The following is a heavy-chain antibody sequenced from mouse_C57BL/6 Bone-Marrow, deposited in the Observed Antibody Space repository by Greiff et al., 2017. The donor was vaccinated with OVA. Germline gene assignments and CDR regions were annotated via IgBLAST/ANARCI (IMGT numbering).Heavy chain of an antibody. Sequence: EVKVVESGGDLVKPGGSLKLSCAASGFTFSSYGMSWVRQTPDKRLEWVATISSGGSYTYYPDSVKGRFTISRDNAKNTLYLQMSSLKSEDTAMYYCARDGYYGSSFLDYWGQGTTLTVSS. CDR2: ISSGGSYT. J-gene: IGHJ2*01. CDR1: GFTFSSYG. D-gene: IGHD1-1*01. V-gene: IGHV5-6*01. CDR3: ARDGYYGSSFLDY.